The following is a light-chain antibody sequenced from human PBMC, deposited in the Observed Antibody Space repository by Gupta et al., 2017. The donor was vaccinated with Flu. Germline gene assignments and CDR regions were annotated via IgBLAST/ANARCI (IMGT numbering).Light chain of an antibody. J-gene: IGLJ3*02. CDR3: QVWDRGSDQQV. CDR2: DDN. CDR1: SIGTKS. Sequence: SSVLTQPPSVSVAPGQTARITCWGNSIGTKSVHWYQLKPGQAPVVVVHDDNDRPSGIPERFSGSNSGNTATLTISRVEAGDEADYYCQVWDRGSDQQVFGGGTKVSVL. V-gene: IGLV3-21*02.